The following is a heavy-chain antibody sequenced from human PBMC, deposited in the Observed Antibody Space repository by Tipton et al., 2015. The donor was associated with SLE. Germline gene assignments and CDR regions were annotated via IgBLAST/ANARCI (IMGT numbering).Heavy chain of an antibody. Sequence: TLSLTCTVSGGSISNYYWSWIRQPAGKGLEWIGRIYTSGSTNYNPSLKSRVTMSVDTSKNQFSRKLSSVTAADTAVYYCARDHPVAGPFDYWGQGTLVTVSS. J-gene: IGHJ4*02. V-gene: IGHV4-4*07. CDR3: ARDHPVAGPFDY. CDR2: IYTSGST. D-gene: IGHD6-19*01. CDR1: GGSISNYY.